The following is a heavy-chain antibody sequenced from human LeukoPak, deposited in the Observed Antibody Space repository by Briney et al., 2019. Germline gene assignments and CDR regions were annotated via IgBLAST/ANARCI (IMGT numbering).Heavy chain of an antibody. CDR2: ISSSSSYI. CDR1: GFTFSSYS. V-gene: IGHV3-21*01. CDR3: ARDSGYDLIFDY. Sequence: GGSLRLSCAASGFTFSSYSMNWVRQAPGKGLEWVSSISSSSSYIYYADSVKGRFTISRDNAKNSLYLQMNSLGAEDTAVYYCARDSGYDLIFDYWGQGTLVTVSS. D-gene: IGHD5-12*01. J-gene: IGHJ4*02.